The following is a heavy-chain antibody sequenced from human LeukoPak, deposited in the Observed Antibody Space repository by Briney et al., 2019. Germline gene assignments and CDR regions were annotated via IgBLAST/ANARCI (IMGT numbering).Heavy chain of an antibody. CDR3: ARATPGWNPPDY. CDR2: IYNSGST. V-gene: IGHV4-59*08. CDR1: GDSVRANY. J-gene: IGHJ4*02. Sequence: PSETLSLTCTVSGDSVRANYWSWIRQPPGMGLEWLGYIYNSGSTSYNPSIKSRVTISVDTSKNQFSPKLSSVTAADMAVYYCARATPGWNPPDYWGQGTLVSVSS. D-gene: IGHD1-1*01.